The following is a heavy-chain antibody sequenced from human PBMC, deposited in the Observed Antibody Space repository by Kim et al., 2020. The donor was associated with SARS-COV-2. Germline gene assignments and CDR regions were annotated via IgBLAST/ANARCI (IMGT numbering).Heavy chain of an antibody. CDR2: IIPIFGTA. D-gene: IGHD3-9*01. CDR3: ARGSRYYDILAMYYYYGMDV. CDR1: GGTFSSYA. V-gene: IGHV1-69*13. Sequence: ASVKVSCKASGGTFSSYAISWVRQAPGQGLEWMGGIIPIFGTANYAQKFQGRVTITADESTSTAYMELSSLRSEDTAVYYCARGSRYYDILAMYYYYGMDVWGQGTTVTVSS. J-gene: IGHJ6*02.